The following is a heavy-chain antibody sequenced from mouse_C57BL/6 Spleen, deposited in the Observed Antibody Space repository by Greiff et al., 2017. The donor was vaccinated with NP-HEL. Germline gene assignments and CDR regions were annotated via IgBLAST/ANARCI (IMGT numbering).Heavy chain of an antibody. Sequence: VQLQQSGAELMKPGASVKLSCKATGYTFTGYWIEWVKQRPGHGLEWIGEILPGSGSTNYNEKFKGKATFTADTSSNTAYMQLSSLTTEDSAIYYCAREAVTTVVPPYYFDYWGQGTTLTVSS. CDR3: AREAVTTVVPPYYFDY. J-gene: IGHJ2*01. V-gene: IGHV1-9*01. CDR1: GYTFTGYW. CDR2: ILPGSGST. D-gene: IGHD1-1*01.